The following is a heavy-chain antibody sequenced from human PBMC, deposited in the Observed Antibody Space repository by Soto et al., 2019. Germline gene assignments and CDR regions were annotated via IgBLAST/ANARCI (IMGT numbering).Heavy chain of an antibody. CDR1: GFTFSSYA. CDR3: AKVDGSASDT. CDR2: VSGSGATP. D-gene: IGHD3-22*01. Sequence: EVQLLESGGGLVQPGGSHRLACAASGFTFSSYAMSWVRRAPGKGLEWVSTVSGSGATPYYAHSVKGRFTISRDNSGNILYRQMSSLRAEDTAVYHCAKVDGSASDTWGQGTLVTVSS. V-gene: IGHV3-23*01. J-gene: IGHJ5*02.